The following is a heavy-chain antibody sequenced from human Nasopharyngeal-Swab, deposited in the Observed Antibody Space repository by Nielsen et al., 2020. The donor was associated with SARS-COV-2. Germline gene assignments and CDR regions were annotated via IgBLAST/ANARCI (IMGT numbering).Heavy chain of an antibody. V-gene: IGHV3-7*03. J-gene: IGHJ3*02. CDR1: GFTFSSYW. CDR2: IKQDGSEK. D-gene: IGHD6-19*01. Sequence: GESLKISCAASGFTFSSYWMSWVRQAPGKGLEWVANIKQDGSEKYYVDSVKGRFTISRDNAKNSLYLQMNSLRAEDTALYYCAKVSSGWYDGIPHDAFDIWGQGTMVTVSS. CDR3: AKVSSGWYDGIPHDAFDI.